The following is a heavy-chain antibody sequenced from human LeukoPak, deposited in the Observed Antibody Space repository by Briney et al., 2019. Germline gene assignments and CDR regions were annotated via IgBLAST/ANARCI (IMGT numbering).Heavy chain of an antibody. D-gene: IGHD2-2*01. CDR2: IKPNSGDT. Sequence: ASVKVSCKASGFTLTDYIHWVRQDPRQGLQRMGWIKPNSGDTDYAQKFQGRVTMTRDTSVSTVYMELSSLRSDDTAVYYCARADSVPAGDYHYWYMDVWGKGTTVTVSS. J-gene: IGHJ6*03. CDR3: ARADSVPAGDYHYWYMDV. V-gene: IGHV1-2*02. CDR1: GFTLTDY.